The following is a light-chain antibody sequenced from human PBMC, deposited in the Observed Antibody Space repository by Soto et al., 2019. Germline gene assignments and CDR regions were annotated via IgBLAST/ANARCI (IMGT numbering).Light chain of an antibody. CDR2: GAS. V-gene: IGKV3-15*01. CDR1: QTISSW. J-gene: IGKJ2*01. Sequence: MTQSPSTLSGSVGDRVTITCRASQTISSWLAWYQQKPGQAPRLLMYGASSRASDTPARFSGSGSATDFTLTISSLQSEDFAVYYCQQYNNWPPYTFGQGTKLEIK. CDR3: QQYNNWPPYT.